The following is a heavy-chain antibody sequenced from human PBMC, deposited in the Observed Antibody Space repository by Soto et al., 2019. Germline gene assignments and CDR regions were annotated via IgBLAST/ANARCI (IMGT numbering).Heavy chain of an antibody. CDR1: RVSLSSYS. CDR3: ARGAIPLGYCISTSCYTGGPVAY. Sequence: LSCPASRVSLSSYSPHYDRKAPGKGLEWVAVISYDGSNKYYADSVKGRFTISRDNSKNTLYLQMNSLRAEDTAVYYCARGAIPLGYCISTSCYTGGPVAYWGQGTLVTVSS. V-gene: IGHV3-30-3*01. CDR2: ISYDGSNK. J-gene: IGHJ4*02. D-gene: IGHD2-2*01.